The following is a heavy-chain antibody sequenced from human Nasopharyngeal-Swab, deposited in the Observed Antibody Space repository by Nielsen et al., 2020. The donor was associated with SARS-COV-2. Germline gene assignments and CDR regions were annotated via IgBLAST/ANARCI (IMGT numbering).Heavy chain of an antibody. V-gene: IGHV5-51*01. D-gene: IGHD3-22*01. J-gene: IGHJ3*02. CDR3: ARPYDSSGYHDVFDI. CDR1: GYSFTSYW. Sequence: GESLKISCKGSGYSFTSYWIGWVRQMPGKGLEWMGIIYPGDSDTRYSPSFQGQVTISADKSISTAYLQWSSLKASDTAMYYCARPYDSSGYHDVFDIWGQGTMVTVSS. CDR2: IYPGDSDT.